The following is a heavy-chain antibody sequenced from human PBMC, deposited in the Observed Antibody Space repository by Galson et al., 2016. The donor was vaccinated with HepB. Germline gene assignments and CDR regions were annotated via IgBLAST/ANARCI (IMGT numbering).Heavy chain of an antibody. D-gene: IGHD6-19*01. V-gene: IGHV4-39*01. Sequence: SETLSPTCTAPGCAISTSAYYWACLRQPPGRCLERIGHIYYTGSSYYNPPLKHRVTISVDTSKNQFSLKLSSVIAADTAVYFCARRQWLVRSFDYWGQGTPVTVSS. CDR1: GCAISTSAYY. CDR3: ARRQWLVRSFDY. CDR2: IYYTGSS. J-gene: IGHJ4*02.